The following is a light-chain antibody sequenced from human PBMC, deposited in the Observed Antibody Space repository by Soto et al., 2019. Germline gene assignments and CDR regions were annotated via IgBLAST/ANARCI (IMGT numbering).Light chain of an antibody. Sequence: EIVLTQSPATLSLSPGERATLSCRASQRVSSYLAWYQQKPGQAPRLLIYDASNRATGIPARFSGSGSGTEFTLTISSLEPEDFAVYYCQQRSNWPYTFGQGTKLEIK. CDR1: QRVSSY. CDR2: DAS. J-gene: IGKJ2*01. V-gene: IGKV3-11*01. CDR3: QQRSNWPYT.